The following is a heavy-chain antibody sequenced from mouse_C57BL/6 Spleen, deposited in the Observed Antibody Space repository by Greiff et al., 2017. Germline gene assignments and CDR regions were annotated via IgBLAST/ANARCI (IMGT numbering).Heavy chain of an antibody. D-gene: IGHD2-1*01. Sequence: VQLQQSGPELVKPGASVKISCKASGYTFTDYYINWVKQRPGKGLEWIGWIYPGSGNTTYNEKFKGKATLTVDTSSSTAYMQLRSLTSSDSAVDFCARKCYYGNPFDYWGQGTTLTVAS. CDR2: IYPGSGNT. CDR3: ARKCYYGNPFDY. J-gene: IGHJ2*01. V-gene: IGHV1-84*01. CDR1: GYTFTDYY.